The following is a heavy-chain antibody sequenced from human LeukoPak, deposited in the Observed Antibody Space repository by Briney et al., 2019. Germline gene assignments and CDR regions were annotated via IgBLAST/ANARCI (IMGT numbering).Heavy chain of an antibody. CDR3: ARQRGSTLADY. CDR2: ISYSGTT. D-gene: IGHD1-26*01. Sequence: SETLSLTCTVSGDSISSTIYSWGWIRQPPGKGLEWIGNISYSGTTYTNPSLRSRVTISVDTSKNHFSLNLSSATAADTAVYYCARQRGSTLADYWGQGILVTDSS. CDR1: GDSISSTIYS. J-gene: IGHJ4*02. V-gene: IGHV4-39*01.